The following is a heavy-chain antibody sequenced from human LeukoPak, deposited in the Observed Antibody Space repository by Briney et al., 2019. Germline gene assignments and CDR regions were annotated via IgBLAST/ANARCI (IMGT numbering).Heavy chain of an antibody. CDR1: GYTFTSYG. V-gene: IGHV1-18*01. J-gene: IGHJ6*02. CDR2: ISAYNGNT. D-gene: IGHD3-10*01. Sequence: ASVKVSCKASGYTFTSYGISWVRQAPGQGLEWMGWISAYNGNTNYAQKLQGRVTMTTDTSTSTAYMELRSLRSDDTAVYYCARASMVYSQYYYYGMDVWGQGTTVTVSS. CDR3: ARASMVYSQYYYYGMDV.